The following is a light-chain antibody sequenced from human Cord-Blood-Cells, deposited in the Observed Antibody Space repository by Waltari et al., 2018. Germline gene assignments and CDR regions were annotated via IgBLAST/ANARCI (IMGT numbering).Light chain of an antibody. CDR3: SSYTSSSTVV. CDR2: DVS. V-gene: IGLV2-14*01. J-gene: IGLJ2*01. Sequence: QSALTQPASVSGSPGQSITISCTGTSSDVCGYNSVSWYQQHPGKAPKLMIYDVSNRSSGVSNLFSGSNAGNTASLTISGLQAEDEADYYCSSYTSSSTVVFGGGTKLTVL. CDR1: SSDVCGYNS.